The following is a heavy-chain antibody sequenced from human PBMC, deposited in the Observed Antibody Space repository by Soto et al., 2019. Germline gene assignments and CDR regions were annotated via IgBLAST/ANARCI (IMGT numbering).Heavy chain of an antibody. V-gene: IGHV3-23*01. CDR2: ISGSGGST. CDR3: ASNSGSYPDYFDY. D-gene: IGHD1-26*01. CDR1: GFTFSSYA. J-gene: IGHJ4*02. Sequence: EVQLLESGGGLVQPGGSLRLSCAASGFTFSSYAMSWVRQAPGKGLEWVSAISGSGGSTYYADSVKGRFTISRDNSKNTLYLQMNSLRAEDTAVYYCASNSGSYPDYFDYWGQGTLVTVSS.